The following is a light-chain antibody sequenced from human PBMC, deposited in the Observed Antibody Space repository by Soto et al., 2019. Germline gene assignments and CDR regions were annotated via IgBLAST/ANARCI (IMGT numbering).Light chain of an antibody. CDR1: QSITYY. J-gene: IGKJ3*01. CDR3: QQSYSAPFT. V-gene: IGKV1-39*01. Sequence: DIQMTQSPSSLSASVGDRVTITCRASQSITYYLNWYQQRPGEAPKLLIYSVAILQNGVPSRFSGGGSETDFTLTISSLQPEYFATYYCQQSYSAPFTFGPGTRVDIK. CDR2: SVA.